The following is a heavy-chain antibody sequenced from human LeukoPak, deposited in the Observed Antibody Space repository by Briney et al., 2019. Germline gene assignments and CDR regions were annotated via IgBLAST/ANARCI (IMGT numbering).Heavy chain of an antibody. V-gene: IGHV1-18*01. D-gene: IGHD3-16*02. J-gene: IGHJ4*02. Sequence: GASVKVSCKASGYTFTSYGISWVRQAPGQGLEWMGWISAYNGNTNYAQKLQGRVTMTTDTSTSTAYMELRSLRSDDTAVYYCARDFGITFGGVIAAADYWGQGTLVTVSS. CDR1: GYTFTSYG. CDR3: ARDFGITFGGVIAAADY. CDR2: ISAYNGNT.